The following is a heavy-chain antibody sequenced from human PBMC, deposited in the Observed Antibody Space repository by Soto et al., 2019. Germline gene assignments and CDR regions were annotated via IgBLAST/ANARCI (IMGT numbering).Heavy chain of an antibody. D-gene: IGHD3-22*01. CDR2: ISSSGSLI. Sequence: PVVYLGLSCSASGFPFSDYSMIWIRHAPGKGLDWVSYISSSGSLIYYADSVNGRFTISRDNAKNSLYLQMNSLRAEDTAVYYCARDQGYYESSGYFDYWGQGTLVTVSS. J-gene: IGHJ4*02. CDR1: GFPFSDYS. CDR3: ARDQGYYESSGYFDY. V-gene: IGHV3-11*01.